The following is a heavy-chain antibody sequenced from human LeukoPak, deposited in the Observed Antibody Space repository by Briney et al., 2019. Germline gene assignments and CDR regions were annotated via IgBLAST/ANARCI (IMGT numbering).Heavy chain of an antibody. CDR1: GVSISSYY. Sequence: KASETLSLTCTVSGVSISSYYWSWIRQPPGKGLEWIGYIYYSGSTNYNPSLKSRVTISVDTSKNQFSLKLSSVTAADTAVYYCARDAPSSSWYIGDAFDIWGQGTMVTVSS. V-gene: IGHV4-59*01. D-gene: IGHD6-13*01. CDR2: IYYSGST. CDR3: ARDAPSSSWYIGDAFDI. J-gene: IGHJ3*02.